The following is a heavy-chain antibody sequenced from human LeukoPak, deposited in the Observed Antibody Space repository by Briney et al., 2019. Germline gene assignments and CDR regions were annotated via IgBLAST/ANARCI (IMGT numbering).Heavy chain of an antibody. Sequence: KASETLSLTCTVSGASISSYYWSWIRQPAGKGLEWIGRMYFSGSTNYTPSLKSRVTMSVDTSKNQFSLKLSSVTAADTAVYYCARSIAAWSYFDYWGQGTLVTVSS. CDR2: MYFSGST. D-gene: IGHD6-6*01. V-gene: IGHV4-4*07. CDR1: GASISSYY. CDR3: ARSIAAWSYFDY. J-gene: IGHJ4*02.